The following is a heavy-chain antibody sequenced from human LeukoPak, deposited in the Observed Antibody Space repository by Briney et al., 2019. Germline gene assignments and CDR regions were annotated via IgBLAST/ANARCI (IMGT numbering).Heavy chain of an antibody. CDR3: ARGSTSDWPLDH. CDR2: IDADNGDT. V-gene: IGHV1-3*01. CDR1: GYTSNAYT. J-gene: IGHJ4*02. Sequence: GASVKVSCKASGYTSNAYTIHWVRQAPGQRFEWMGWIDADNGDTAYSQNLQGRVTITRDTSARTVYMELSSLRSEDTAAYYCARGSTSDWPLDHWGQKTLVTISP. D-gene: IGHD6-19*01.